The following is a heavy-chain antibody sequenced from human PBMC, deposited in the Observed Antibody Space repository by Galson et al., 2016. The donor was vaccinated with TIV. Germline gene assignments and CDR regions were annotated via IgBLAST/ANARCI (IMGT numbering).Heavy chain of an antibody. CDR1: GFTFSAFG. J-gene: IGHJ4*02. D-gene: IGHD6-19*01. V-gene: IGHV3-30*02. CDR3: AKVADHREYSVGWPDY. CDR2: TPYDGNDK. Sequence: SLRLSCAASGFTFSAFGMHWVRQSPGMGLEWVGFTPYDGNDKYIADSLKGRFTISRDNAKNTLYLQMSDLRPADTAIYYCAKVADHREYSVGWPDYWGQGTLVTVSS.